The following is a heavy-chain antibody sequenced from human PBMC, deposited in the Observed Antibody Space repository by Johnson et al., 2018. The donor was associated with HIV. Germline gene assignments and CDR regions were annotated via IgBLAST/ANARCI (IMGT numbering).Heavy chain of an antibody. CDR3: ARARDWNYGDI. V-gene: IGHV3-30*04. J-gene: IGHJ3*02. CDR1: GFTFSSYA. CDR2: ISYDGSNK. D-gene: IGHD1-7*01. Sequence: VQLVESGGGVVQPGRSLRLSCAASGFTFSSYAMHWVRQAPGKGLEWVAVISYDGSNKYYADSVKGRFTISRDNSKNTLYLQMNSLRAEDTAVYYCARARDWNYGDIWGQGTTVTVSS.